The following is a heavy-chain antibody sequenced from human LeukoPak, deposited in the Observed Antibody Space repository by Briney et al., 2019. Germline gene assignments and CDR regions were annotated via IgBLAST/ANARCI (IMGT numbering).Heavy chain of an antibody. D-gene: IGHD4-23*01. J-gene: IGHJ4*02. V-gene: IGHV1-46*01. CDR1: GYTFTSYG. CDR2: INPSGGST. Sequence: ASVKVSCKASGYTFTSYGISWVRQAPGQGLEWMGIINPSGGSTSYAQKFQGRVTMTRDTSTSTVYMELSSLRSEDTAVHYCARDSGGRFDYWGQGTLVTVSS. CDR3: ARDSGGRFDY.